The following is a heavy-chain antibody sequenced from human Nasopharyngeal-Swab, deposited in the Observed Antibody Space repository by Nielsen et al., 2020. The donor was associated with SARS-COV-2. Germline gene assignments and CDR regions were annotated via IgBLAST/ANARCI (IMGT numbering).Heavy chain of an antibody. CDR1: GFTFSGYA. V-gene: IGHV3-23*01. Sequence: GESLKISCAASGFTFSGYAMSWVRQAPGKGLEWVSGINSPGGPYYRDSVKGRFTISNDNSQNTLYLQMDSLRAEDTAIYYCVKDYPELVGSSSIFDYWGQGIQVTVSS. J-gene: IGHJ4*02. CDR3: VKDYPELVGSSSIFDY. D-gene: IGHD3-10*01. CDR2: INSPGGP.